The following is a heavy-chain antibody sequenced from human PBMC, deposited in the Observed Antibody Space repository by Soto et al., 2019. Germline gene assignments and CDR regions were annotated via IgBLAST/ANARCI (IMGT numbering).Heavy chain of an antibody. V-gene: IGHV4-59*08. Sequence: SETLSLTCTVSGGSIISYYWSWIRQPPGKGLEWIGYIYYSGRTNYNPPLKSQVTISLATPKTHFPLNLTPLTAPTTPGYYSGSTNYNPSLKSRVTISVDTSKNQFSLKLSSVTAADTAVYYCARRKDDRSGFYDFWSGYYVMGGFDYWGQGTLVTVSS. D-gene: IGHD3-10*01. CDR1: GGSIISYY. CDR2: IYYSGRT. J-gene: IGHJ4*02. CDR3: GSTNYNPSLKSRVTISVDTSKNQFSLKLSSVTAADTAVYYCARRKDDRSGFYDFWSGYYVMGGFDY.